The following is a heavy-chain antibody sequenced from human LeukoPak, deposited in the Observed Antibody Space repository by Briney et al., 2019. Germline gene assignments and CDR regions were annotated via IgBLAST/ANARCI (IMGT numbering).Heavy chain of an antibody. Sequence: GASVKVSCKASGYTFTGYCMHWVRQAPGQGLEWMGWINPNSGGTNYAQKFQGRVTMTRDTSISTAYMELSRLRSDDTAVYYCARFDSSGYYGKGSFDYWGQGTLVTVSS. CDR1: GYTFTGYC. D-gene: IGHD3-22*01. CDR3: ARFDSSGYYGKGSFDY. J-gene: IGHJ4*02. CDR2: INPNSGGT. V-gene: IGHV1-2*02.